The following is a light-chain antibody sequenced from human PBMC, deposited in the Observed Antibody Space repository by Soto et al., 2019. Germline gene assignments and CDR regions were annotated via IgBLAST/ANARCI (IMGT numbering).Light chain of an antibody. CDR2: DAS. CDR1: QDIRKY. V-gene: IGKV1-33*01. J-gene: IGKJ1*01. Sequence: DIRMTQSPASLSASVGDRVTITCQASQDIRKYLNWYQQKPGKAPKLLIYDASNLETGVPSRFSGSGSGTDFTLAITGLQPEDFATYYCLQYYNFSWTFXQGTKVDIK. CDR3: LQYYNFSWT.